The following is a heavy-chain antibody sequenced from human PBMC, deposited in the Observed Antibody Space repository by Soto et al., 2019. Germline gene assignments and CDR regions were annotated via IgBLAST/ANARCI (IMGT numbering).Heavy chain of an antibody. CDR1: GGTFSSYA. CDR3: ASTYYYDSSGYLNFDY. CDR2: IIPIFGTA. Sequence: ASVKVSCKASGGTFSSYAISWVRQAPGQGLEWMGGIIPIFGTANYAQKFQGRVTITADESTSTAYMELSSLRSEDTAVYYCASTYYYDSSGYLNFDYWGQGTLVTVSS. V-gene: IGHV1-69*13. J-gene: IGHJ4*02. D-gene: IGHD3-22*01.